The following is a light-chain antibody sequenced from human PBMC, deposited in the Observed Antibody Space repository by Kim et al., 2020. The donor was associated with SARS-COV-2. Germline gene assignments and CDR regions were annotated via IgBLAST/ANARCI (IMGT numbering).Light chain of an antibody. CDR1: SLRRYY. CDR2: GRN. J-gene: IGLJ2*01. V-gene: IGLV3-19*01. CDR3: NSRGSSEYVL. Sequence: SSELTQDPAVSVAVGQTVKITCQGDSLRRYYASWYQQKPGQAPVLVIYGRNNRPSGIPERLSGSTSGDTASLIITGAQAEDEADYYCNSRGSSEYVLFGGGTKVTVL.